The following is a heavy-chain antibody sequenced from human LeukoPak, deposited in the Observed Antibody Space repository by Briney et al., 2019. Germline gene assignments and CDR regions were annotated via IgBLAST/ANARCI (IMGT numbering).Heavy chain of an antibody. J-gene: IGHJ5*02. CDR2: IYYSGST. Sequence: SETLPLTCTVSGGSISSYYWSWIRQPPGKGLEWIGYIYYSGSTNYNPSLKSRVTISVDTSKNQFSLKLSSVTAADTAVYYCARQTEGGGSVWFDPWGQGTLVTVSS. V-gene: IGHV4-59*08. D-gene: IGHD2-15*01. CDR3: ARQTEGGGSVWFDP. CDR1: GGSISSYY.